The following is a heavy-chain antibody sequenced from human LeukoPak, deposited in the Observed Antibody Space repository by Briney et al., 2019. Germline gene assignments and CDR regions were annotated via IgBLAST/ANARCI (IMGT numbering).Heavy chain of an antibody. CDR3: AREVYDSFYYFDY. D-gene: IGHD3-22*01. CDR1: GYTFTGYY. J-gene: IGHJ4*02. V-gene: IGHV1-2*06. CDR2: INPNSGGT. Sequence: ASVKVSCKASGYTFTGYYMHWVRQAPGQGLEWMGRINPNSGGTNYAQKFQGRVTMTRDTSISTAYVELSRLRFDDTAVYYCAREVYDSFYYFDYWGQGTLVTVSS.